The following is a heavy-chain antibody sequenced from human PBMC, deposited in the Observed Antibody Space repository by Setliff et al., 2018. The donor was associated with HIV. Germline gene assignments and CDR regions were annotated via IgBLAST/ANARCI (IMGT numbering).Heavy chain of an antibody. CDR3: TGSFLGF. Sequence: GGSLRLSCVASGFSFSAFSMNWVRQVPGKGLEWISYITKDGGAISYVEPVKGRFTISRDESRNILYLEMNNVNTEDTAVYYCTGSFLGFWGQGTLVTVSS. CDR2: ITKDGGAI. J-gene: IGHJ4*02. V-gene: IGHV3-15*01. CDR1: GFSFSAFS. D-gene: IGHD3-3*01.